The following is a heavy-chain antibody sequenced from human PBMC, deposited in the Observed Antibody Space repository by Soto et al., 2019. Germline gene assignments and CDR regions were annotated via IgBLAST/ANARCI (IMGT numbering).Heavy chain of an antibody. CDR2: IYSGGTT. CDR1: GFSVTANY. J-gene: IGHJ4*02. V-gene: IGHV3-53*01. CDR3: HGYGY. D-gene: IGHD5-12*01. Sequence: EVQVVESGGGLIQPGGSLRLSCEVSGFSVTANYMSWVRQAPGKGLEWVSVIYSGGTTYYVDSVTGRFSISRDISKNTLYFQMNSLRAEDTAVYYCHGYGYWGQGTLVTVSS.